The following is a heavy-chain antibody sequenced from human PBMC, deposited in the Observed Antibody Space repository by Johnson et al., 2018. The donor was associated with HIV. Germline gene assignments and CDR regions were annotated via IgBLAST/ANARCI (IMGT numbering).Heavy chain of an antibody. CDR1: GFTFDDYA. Sequence: VLLVESGGGLVQPGRSLRLSCAASGFTFDDYAMHWVRQVPGKGLEWVSGISWNSDTIGYADAVTGRSTISRDNAKNSLYLQMNNLRSEDTALYYCARGWQLHGGLDIWGQGTMVTVSS. V-gene: IGHV3-9*01. CDR2: ISWNSDTI. D-gene: IGHD3-10*01. CDR3: ARGWQLHGGLDI. J-gene: IGHJ3*02.